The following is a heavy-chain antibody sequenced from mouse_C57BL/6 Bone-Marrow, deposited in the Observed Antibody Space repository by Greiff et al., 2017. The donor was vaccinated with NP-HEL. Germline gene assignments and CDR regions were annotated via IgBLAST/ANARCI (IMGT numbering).Heavy chain of an antibody. D-gene: IGHD2-14*01. CDR3: ARHDYRGLYYFDY. V-gene: IGHV5-6*01. CDR2: ISSGGSYT. J-gene: IGHJ2*01. CDR1: GFTFSSYG. Sequence: EVKVVESGGDLVKPGGSLKLSCAASGFTFSSYGMSWVRQTPDKRLEWVATISSGGSYTYYPDSVKGRFTISRDNAKNTLYLQMSSLKSEDTAMYYCARHDYRGLYYFDYWGQGTTLTVSS.